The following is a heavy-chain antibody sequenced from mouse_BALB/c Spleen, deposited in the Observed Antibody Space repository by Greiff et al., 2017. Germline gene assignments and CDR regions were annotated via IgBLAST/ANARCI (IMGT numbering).Heavy chain of an antibody. J-gene: IGHJ2*01. CDR1: GFTFSSFG. Sequence: EVKLMESGGGLVQPGGSRKLSCAASGFTFSSFGMHWVRQAPEKGLEWVAYISSGSSTIYYADTVKGRFTISRDNPKNTLFLQMTSLRSEDTAMYYCARSAYGSSFFDYWGQGTTLTVSS. CDR2: ISSGSSTI. V-gene: IGHV5-17*02. D-gene: IGHD1-1*01. CDR3: ARSAYGSSFFDY.